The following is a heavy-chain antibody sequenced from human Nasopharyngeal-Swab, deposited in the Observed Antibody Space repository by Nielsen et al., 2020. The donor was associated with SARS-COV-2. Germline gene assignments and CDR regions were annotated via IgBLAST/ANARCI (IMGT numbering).Heavy chain of an antibody. CDR1: GFTGSSYA. D-gene: IGHD1-1*01. CDR2: ISYDGGFK. CDR3: AKDPEANWIGSPFDY. Sequence: GESLKISCVASGFTGSSYAMHWVRQAPGKGLEWVAVISYDGGFKYCADSVKGRFTISRDNSKNTVYLQMNSLRAEDTAIYYCAKDPEANWIGSPFDYWGQGTLVTVSS. V-gene: IGHV3-30-3*01. J-gene: IGHJ4*02.